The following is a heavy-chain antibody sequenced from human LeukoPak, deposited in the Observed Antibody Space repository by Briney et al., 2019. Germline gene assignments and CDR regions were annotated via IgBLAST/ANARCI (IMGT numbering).Heavy chain of an antibody. CDR3: ASRGAAAGSYYYYMDV. D-gene: IGHD6-13*01. CDR1: GYSFTDYY. V-gene: IGHV1-2*02. CDR2: INPNTGDT. Sequence: ASVKVSCKASGYSFTDYYIHWVRQAPGQGLEWMGWINPNTGDTNYAQKFQGRVTMTRDMSITTAYMELSRLISDDTAVYYCASRGAAAGSYYYYMDVWGKGTTVTVSS. J-gene: IGHJ6*03.